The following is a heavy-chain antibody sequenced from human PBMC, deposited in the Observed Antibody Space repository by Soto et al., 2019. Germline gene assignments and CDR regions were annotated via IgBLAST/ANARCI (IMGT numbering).Heavy chain of an antibody. CDR2: INTNTGNP. Sequence: ASVKVSCKASGYTFTSYAMNWVRQAPGQGLEWMGWINTNTGNPTYAQGFTGRFVFSLDTSVSTAYLQISSLKAEDTAVYYCARVLSWDPGDAFDIWGQGTMVTVSS. CDR3: ARVLSWDPGDAFDI. D-gene: IGHD1-26*01. CDR1: GYTFTSYA. J-gene: IGHJ3*02. V-gene: IGHV7-4-1*02.